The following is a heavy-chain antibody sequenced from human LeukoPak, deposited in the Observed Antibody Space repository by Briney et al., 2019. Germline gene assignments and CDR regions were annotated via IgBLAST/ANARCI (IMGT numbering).Heavy chain of an antibody. CDR1: GFTFSSYA. J-gene: IGHJ4*02. D-gene: IGHD6-6*01. CDR3: ARSVKASSSWDY. Sequence: GGSLRLSCAASGFTFSSYAMHWVRQAPGKGLEWVSVIYSGGSTYYADSVKGRFTISRDNSKNTLYLQMNSLRAEDTAVYYCARSVKASSSWDYWGQGTLVTVSS. V-gene: IGHV3-66*01. CDR2: IYSGGST.